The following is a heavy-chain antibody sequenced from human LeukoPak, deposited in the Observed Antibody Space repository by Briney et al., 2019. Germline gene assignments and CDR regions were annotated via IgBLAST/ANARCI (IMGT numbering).Heavy chain of an antibody. J-gene: IGHJ4*02. Sequence: ASVKVSCKASGYSFTSYFVTWVRQAPGQGLEWMGWINTNTGNPTYAQGFTGRFVFSLDTSVSTAYLQISSLQAEDTAVYYCLIAAPGKNYTDYWGQGTPVIVSS. CDR2: INTNTGNP. CDR3: LIAAPGKNYTDY. V-gene: IGHV7-4-1*02. D-gene: IGHD6-13*01. CDR1: GYSFTSYF.